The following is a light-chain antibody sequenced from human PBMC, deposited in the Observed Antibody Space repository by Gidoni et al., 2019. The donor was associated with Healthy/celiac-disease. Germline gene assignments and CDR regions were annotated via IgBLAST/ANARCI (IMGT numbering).Light chain of an antibody. CDR3: SSYTSSSPVV. V-gene: IGLV2-14*01. CDR1: SSDVCGYNY. Sequence: QSALIQPASVSGSPGQSITISCTGTSSDVCGYNYVSCYHQPPGKAPKLMIYDVSNRPSGVSNRFSGSKSGNTASLTISGLQAEDEADYYCSSYTSSSPVVFGGGTKLTVL. J-gene: IGLJ2*01. CDR2: DVS.